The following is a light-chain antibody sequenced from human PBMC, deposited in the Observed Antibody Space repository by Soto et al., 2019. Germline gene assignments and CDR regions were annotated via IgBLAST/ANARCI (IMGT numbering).Light chain of an antibody. J-gene: IGKJ1*01. Sequence: AIQMTQSPSSLSASVGDRVTITCRASQGIRNDLGWYQQKPGKAPKLLIYAASSLQSGVPSRFSVSVSGTDFTLTISSLQREDFATYYCLQDYNYPHTFGQGTKVEIQ. CDR3: LQDYNYPHT. CDR2: AAS. CDR1: QGIRND. V-gene: IGKV1-6*01.